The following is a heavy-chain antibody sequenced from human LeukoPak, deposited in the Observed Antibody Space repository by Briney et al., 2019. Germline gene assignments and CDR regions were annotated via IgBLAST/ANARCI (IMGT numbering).Heavy chain of an antibody. D-gene: IGHD6-13*01. CDR2: IASNGGSE. Sequence: GGSLRLSCAASGFTFTTYGLHWLRQAPGKGLEWAAAIASNGGSEYYADSVKGRFTISRDNSKNTLFLQMNSLRPDDTAVYYCAKRGHYSINWYHYFDYWGQGTLVTVSS. CDR3: AKRGHYSINWYHYFDY. J-gene: IGHJ4*02. CDR1: GFTFTTYG. V-gene: IGHV3-30*18.